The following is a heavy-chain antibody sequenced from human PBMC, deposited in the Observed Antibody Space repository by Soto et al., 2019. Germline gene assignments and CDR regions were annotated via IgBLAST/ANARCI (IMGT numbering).Heavy chain of an antibody. CDR1: GGSIRSGSYS. V-gene: IGHV4-30-2*01. J-gene: IGHJ5*02. CDR2: IYHSGST. CDR3: ARDRGGYYQQSYFKPGWFDP. Sequence: PSETLSLTCAVSGGSIRSGSYSWSWIRQPPGKGLEWIGYIYHSGSTYYNPSLKSRVTISVDRSKIQFALKLSSGTAADTAVYYCARDRGGYYQQSYFKPGWFDPWGQGTLVTVSS. D-gene: IGHD3-10*01.